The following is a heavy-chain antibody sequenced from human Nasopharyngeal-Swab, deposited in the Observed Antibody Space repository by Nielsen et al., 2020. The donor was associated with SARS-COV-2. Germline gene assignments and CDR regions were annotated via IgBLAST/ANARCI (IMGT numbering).Heavy chain of an antibody. Sequence: SVKVSCMASGGTFSSYAIRWVRQAPGQGLEWMGGIIPIFGTANYAQKFQGRVTITADESTSTAYMELSSLRSEDTAVYYCARVTAMAEGYYYGMDVWGQGTTVTVSS. J-gene: IGHJ6*02. D-gene: IGHD5-18*01. CDR3: ARVTAMAEGYYYGMDV. CDR1: GGTFSSYA. V-gene: IGHV1-69*13. CDR2: IIPIFGTA.